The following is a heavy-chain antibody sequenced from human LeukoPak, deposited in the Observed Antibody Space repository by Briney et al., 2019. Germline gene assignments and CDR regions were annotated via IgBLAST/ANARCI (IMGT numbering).Heavy chain of an antibody. V-gene: IGHV4-59*01. Sequence: SETLSLTCTVSGGSISSYYWSWIRQPPGKGLEWIGYIYYSGSTNYNPSPKSRVTISVDTSKNQFSLKLSSVTAADTAVYYCARDFRVYYDSSGYPSAPGAFDIWGQGTMVTVSS. CDR2: IYYSGST. CDR1: GGSISSYY. CDR3: ARDFRVYYDSSGYPSAPGAFDI. J-gene: IGHJ3*02. D-gene: IGHD3-22*01.